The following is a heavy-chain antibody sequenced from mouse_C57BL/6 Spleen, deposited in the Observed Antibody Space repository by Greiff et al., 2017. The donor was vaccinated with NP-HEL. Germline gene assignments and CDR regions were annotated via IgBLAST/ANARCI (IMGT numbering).Heavy chain of an antibody. Sequence: VQLQQSGPELVKPGASVKMSCKASGYTFTDYNMHWVKQSHGKSLEWIGYINPNNGGTSYNQKFKGKATLTVNKSSSTAYMELRSLTSEDSAVYYCARGNYYYGSSYDYWGQGTTLTVSS. CDR3: ARGNYYYGSSYDY. V-gene: IGHV1-22*01. J-gene: IGHJ2*01. CDR2: INPNNGGT. D-gene: IGHD1-1*01. CDR1: GYTFTDYN.